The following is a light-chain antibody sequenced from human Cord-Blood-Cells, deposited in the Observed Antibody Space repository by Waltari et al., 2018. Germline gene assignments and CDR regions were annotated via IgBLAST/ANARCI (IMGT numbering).Light chain of an antibody. J-gene: IGLJ1*01. CDR3: CSYAGSYRDV. CDR2: DVS. CDR1: SSDVGGYNY. V-gene: IGLV2-11*01. Sequence: QSALTQPRSVSGSPGQSVTISCPGTSSDVGGYNYVSWYQQHPGKAPKLMIYDVSKRPSGVPDRFSGSKSGNTASLTISGLQAEDEADYYCCSYAGSYRDVFGTGTKVTVL.